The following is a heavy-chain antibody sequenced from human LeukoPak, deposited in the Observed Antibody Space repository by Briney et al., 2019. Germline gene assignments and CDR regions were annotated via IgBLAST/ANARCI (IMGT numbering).Heavy chain of an antibody. CDR3: ARVVKVGDTYGYVDC. CDR1: GASISSYY. CDR2: MYNIGTT. J-gene: IGHJ4*02. V-gene: IGHV4-59*01. D-gene: IGHD5-18*01. Sequence: SETLSLTCTVSGASISSYYWSWIRQPPGKGREWIGYMYNIGTTTYSPSLKSRVTISGDTSKKQFSLKLSSVTAADTAVYYCARVVKVGDTYGYVDCWGQGTLVTVSS.